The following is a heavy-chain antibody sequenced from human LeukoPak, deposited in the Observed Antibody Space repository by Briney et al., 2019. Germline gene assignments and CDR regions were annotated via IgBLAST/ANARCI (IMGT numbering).Heavy chain of an antibody. CDR3: ARGGCSSTSCYPPPPNWFDP. V-gene: IGHV1-18*04. CDR1: GYTFTSYG. Sequence: ASVTVSCTASGYTFTSYGISWVRQAPGQGLEWMGWISAYNGNTNYAQKLQGRVTMTTDTSTSTAYMELRSLRSDDTAVYYCARGGCSSTSCYPPPPNWFDPWGQGTLVTVSS. D-gene: IGHD2-2*01. J-gene: IGHJ5*02. CDR2: ISAYNGNT.